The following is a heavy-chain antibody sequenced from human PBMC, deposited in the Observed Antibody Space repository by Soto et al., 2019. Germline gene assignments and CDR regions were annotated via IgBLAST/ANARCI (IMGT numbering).Heavy chain of an antibody. CDR3: AREYYSTTTRIDS. CDR1: GFTFTSYP. J-gene: IGHJ4*02. V-gene: IGHV1-18*04. D-gene: IGHD1-26*01. CDR2: VHPYEGTT. Sequence: QVQLFQSAPEVKRPGASVQVSCKPSGFTFTSYPFSWVRQAPGQGLEWLAWVHPYEGTTKVAHQFRDRITLTTDTSAATVFMELTRQTSDDTAVYFCAREYYSTTTRIDSWGQGTMVAVSS.